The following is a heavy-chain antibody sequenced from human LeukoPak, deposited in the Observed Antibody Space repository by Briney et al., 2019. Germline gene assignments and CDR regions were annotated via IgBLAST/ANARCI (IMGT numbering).Heavy chain of an antibody. J-gene: IGHJ4*02. D-gene: IGHD3-9*01. V-gene: IGHV1-69*06. CDR3: ARLPYYDILTGYYSPFDY. Sequence: SVKVSCKASGGTFSSYTISWVRQAPGQGLEWMGGSIPFFGTANYAQKFQGRVTITADTSTTTAYMELSSLRSEDTAVYYCARLPYYDILTGYYSPFDYWGQGTLVTVSS. CDR2: SIPFFGTA. CDR1: GGTFSSYT.